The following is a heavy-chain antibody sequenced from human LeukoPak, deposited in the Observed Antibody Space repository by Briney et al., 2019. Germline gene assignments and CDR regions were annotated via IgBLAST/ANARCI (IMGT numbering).Heavy chain of an antibody. CDR1: GFTFSSYG. D-gene: IGHD4-17*01. CDR3: AKADDYGDYAAFDY. CDR2: ISYDGSNK. V-gene: IGHV3-30*18. J-gene: IGHJ4*02. Sequence: PGGSLRLSCAASGFTFSSYGMHWVRQAPGKGLEWVAAISYDGSNKYYADSVKGRFTISRDSSKNTLYLQMNSLRAEDTAVYYCAKADDYGDYAAFDYWGQGTLVTVSS.